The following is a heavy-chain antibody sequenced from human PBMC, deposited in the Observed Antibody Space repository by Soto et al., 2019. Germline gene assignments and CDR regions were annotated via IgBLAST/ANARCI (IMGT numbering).Heavy chain of an antibody. CDR3: ARGGAGFSLFDY. CDR1: GGSISSGGYY. J-gene: IGHJ4*02. V-gene: IGHV4-31*03. Sequence: QVQLRESGPGLVKPSQTLSLTCTVSGGSISSGGYYWSWIRQHPGEGLEWIGYIYSSGSTYYNPSLKGRVTISVDTSKNQFSLKLSSVTAADTAMYYCARGGAGFSLFDYWGQGTLVTVSS. CDR2: IYSSGST. D-gene: IGHD6-19*01.